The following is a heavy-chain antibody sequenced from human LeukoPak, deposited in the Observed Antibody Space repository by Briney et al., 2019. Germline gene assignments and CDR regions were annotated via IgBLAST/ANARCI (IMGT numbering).Heavy chain of an antibody. V-gene: IGHV3-48*03. Sequence: GGSLRLSCAASGFTFSSYEMNWVRQAPGKGLEWVSYISSSGSTTYYADSVKGRFTISRDNAKTTLYLQMNSLRAEDTAVYYCARGVTMVRGVPYGEYYYYYMDVWGKGTTVTVSS. CDR2: ISSSGSTT. CDR1: GFTFSSYE. D-gene: IGHD3-10*01. J-gene: IGHJ6*03. CDR3: ARGVTMVRGVPYGEYYYYYMDV.